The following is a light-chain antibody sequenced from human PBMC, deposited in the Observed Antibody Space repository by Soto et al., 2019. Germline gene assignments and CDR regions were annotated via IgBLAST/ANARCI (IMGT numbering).Light chain of an antibody. CDR1: QSLLHMDVDAY. V-gene: IGKV2-29*03. CDR3: QHFNSYSEA. CDR2: AVS. J-gene: IGKJ1*01. Sequence: DVVMTQSPLSLSVALGQPASISCQSSQSLLHMDVDAYLFWYHQKPGKSPQLLIYAVSTRVSGVPDRFSGSGSGTDFSLTISGLQPEDFATYYCQHFNSYSEAFGQGTKVDIK.